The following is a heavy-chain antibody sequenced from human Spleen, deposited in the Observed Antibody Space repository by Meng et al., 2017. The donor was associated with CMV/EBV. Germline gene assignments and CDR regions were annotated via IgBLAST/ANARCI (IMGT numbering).Heavy chain of an antibody. J-gene: IGHJ4*02. CDR3: ARYMIFLVGLDS. Sequence: CAVSGGSISSSNWWSWVRQPPGKGLEWIGEIYHSGSTNYNPSLKSRFTISVDKSKNQFSLKLSSVTAADPAVYYCARYMIFLVGLDSWGQGTLVTVSS. CDR1: GGSISSSNW. V-gene: IGHV4-4*02. CDR2: IYHSGST. D-gene: IGHD3/OR15-3a*01.